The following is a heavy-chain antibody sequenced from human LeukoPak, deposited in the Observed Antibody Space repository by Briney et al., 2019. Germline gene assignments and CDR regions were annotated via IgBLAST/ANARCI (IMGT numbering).Heavy chain of an antibody. CDR3: AELGITMIGGV. CDR1: GFTFSSYS. V-gene: IGHV3-48*04. CDR2: ISSSGSTI. J-gene: IGHJ6*04. Sequence: GGSLRLSCAASGFTFSSYSMNWVRQAPGKGLAWVSSISSSGSTIYYADSVKGRFTISRDNAKNSLYLQMNSLRAEDTAVYYCAELGITMIGGVWGKGTTVTISS. D-gene: IGHD3-10*02.